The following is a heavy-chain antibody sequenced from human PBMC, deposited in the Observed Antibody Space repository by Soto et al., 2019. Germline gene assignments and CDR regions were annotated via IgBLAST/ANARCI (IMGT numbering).Heavy chain of an antibody. CDR3: ARGDGVVVVAASDNYYYYYGMDV. V-gene: IGHV1-69*13. D-gene: IGHD2-15*01. CDR2: IIPIFGTA. CDR1: GGTFSSYA. Sequence: SVKVSCKASGGTFSSYAISWVLQAPGQGLEWMGGIIPIFGTANYAQRFQGRVTITADESTSTAYMELSSLRSEDTAVYYCARGDGVVVVAASDNYYYYYGMDVWGQGTTVTVSS. J-gene: IGHJ6*02.